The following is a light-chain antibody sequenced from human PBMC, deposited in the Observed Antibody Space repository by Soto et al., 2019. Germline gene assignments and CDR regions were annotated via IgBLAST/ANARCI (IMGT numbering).Light chain of an antibody. CDR3: QQYGSSHT. Sequence: EVALTQSPGTLSLSPGERSTLSCRASQSVSSSYLAWYQQKPGQAPRLLIFGASTRATGIPDRFSGSGAGAYFNLTISRLEPADFGVYYCQQYGSSHTFGQGTRLEIK. CDR1: QSVSSSY. V-gene: IGKV3-20*01. CDR2: GAS. J-gene: IGKJ5*01.